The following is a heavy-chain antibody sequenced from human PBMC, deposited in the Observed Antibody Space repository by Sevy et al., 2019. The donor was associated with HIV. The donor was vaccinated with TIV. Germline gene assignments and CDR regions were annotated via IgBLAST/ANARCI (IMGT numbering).Heavy chain of an antibody. CDR2: IKQDGSEK. Sequence: GGSLRLSCAASGFTFSSYWMSWVRQAPGKGLEWVANIKQDGSEKYYVDSVKGRFTISGDNAKNSLYLQMNSLRAEDTAVYYCARDEYSSSSGGYDYWGQGTLVTVSS. J-gene: IGHJ4*02. D-gene: IGHD6-6*01. CDR1: GFTFSSYW. CDR3: ARDEYSSSSGGYDY. V-gene: IGHV3-7*03.